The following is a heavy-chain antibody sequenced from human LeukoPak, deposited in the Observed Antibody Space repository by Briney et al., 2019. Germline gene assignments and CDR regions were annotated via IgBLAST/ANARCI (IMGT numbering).Heavy chain of an antibody. Sequence: SQTLSLTCTVSGGSISSGDYYWSWIRQPPGKGLEWIGYIYYSGSTYYNPSLKSRVTISVDTSKNQFSLKLSSVTAADTAVCYCARDPHLQYGYYYYYGMDVWGQGTTVTVSS. CDR1: GGSISSGDYY. CDR3: ARDPHLQYGYYYYYGMDV. CDR2: IYYSGST. V-gene: IGHV4-30-4*01. J-gene: IGHJ6*02. D-gene: IGHD5-24*01.